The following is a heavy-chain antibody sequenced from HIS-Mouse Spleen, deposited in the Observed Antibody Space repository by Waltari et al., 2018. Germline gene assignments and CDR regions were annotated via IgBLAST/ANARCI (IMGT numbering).Heavy chain of an antibody. J-gene: IGHJ3*02. V-gene: IGHV4-39*07. CDR3: ARGVVVVPAAPTAFDI. D-gene: IGHD2-2*01. CDR2: IYYSGST. Sequence: QLQLQESGPGLVKPSETLSLTCTVSGGSISSSSYYRGRIRHPPGKGLEWIGSIYYSGSTYYNPSLKSRVTISVDTSKNQFSLKLSSVTAADTAVYYCARGVVVVPAAPTAFDIWGQGTMVTVSS. CDR1: GGSISSSSYY.